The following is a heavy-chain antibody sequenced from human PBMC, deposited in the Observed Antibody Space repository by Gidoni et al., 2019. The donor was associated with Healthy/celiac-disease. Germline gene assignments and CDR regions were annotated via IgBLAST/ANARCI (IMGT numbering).Heavy chain of an antibody. D-gene: IGHD5-18*01. V-gene: IGHV3-30-3*01. CDR2: ISYDGSNK. CDR1: GFTFSSYA. CDR3: ARGPVQLWLRLGYGMDV. Sequence: QVQLVESGGGVVQPGRSLRLSCAASGFTFSSYAMHWVRQAPGKGLEWVAVISYDGSNKYYADSVKGRFTISRDNSKNTLYLQMNSLRAEDTAVYYCARGPVQLWLRLGYGMDVWGQGTTVTVSS. J-gene: IGHJ6*02.